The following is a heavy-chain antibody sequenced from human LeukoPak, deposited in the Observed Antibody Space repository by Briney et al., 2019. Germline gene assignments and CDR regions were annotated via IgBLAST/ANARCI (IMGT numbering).Heavy chain of an antibody. Sequence: ASVRVSCQVSGYRFSYFYLNWVRQAPGQGLEWMGWINPYSDASIYAQRFQGRVTMTWDTSTGTAYMDLTRLRSDDTAVYFCATSTVTHTRDPWGQGTLVTVSS. CDR1: GYRFSYFY. V-gene: IGHV1-2*02. D-gene: IGHD1-26*01. CDR3: ATSTVTHTRDP. J-gene: IGHJ5*02. CDR2: INPYSDAS.